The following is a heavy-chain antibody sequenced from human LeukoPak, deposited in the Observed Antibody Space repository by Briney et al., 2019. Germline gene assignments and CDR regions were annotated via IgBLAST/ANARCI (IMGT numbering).Heavy chain of an antibody. Sequence: SVKVSCKASGGTFSSYAISWVRQAPGQGLEWMGGIIPIFGTANYAQKFQGRVTITTDESTSTAYMELSSLRSEDTAVYYCTVGEPETYYYYMDVWGKGTTVTVSS. CDR2: IIPIFGTA. D-gene: IGHD4-17*01. CDR3: TVGEPETYYYYMDV. V-gene: IGHV1-69*05. CDR1: GGTFSSYA. J-gene: IGHJ6*03.